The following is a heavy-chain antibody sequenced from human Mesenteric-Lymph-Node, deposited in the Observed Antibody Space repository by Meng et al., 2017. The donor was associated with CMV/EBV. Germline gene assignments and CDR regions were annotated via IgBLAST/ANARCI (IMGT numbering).Heavy chain of an antibody. J-gene: IGHJ4*02. V-gene: IGHV3-30*02. CDR2: IRYDGSNK. CDR1: GFTFSSYG. CDR3: ARAYHIAAALGY. Sequence: GESLKISCAASGFTFSSYGMHWVRQAPGKGLEWVAFIRYDGSNKYYADSVKGRFTISRDNSKNTLYLQMNSLRAEDTAVYYCARAYHIAAALGYWGQGTLVTVSS. D-gene: IGHD6-13*01.